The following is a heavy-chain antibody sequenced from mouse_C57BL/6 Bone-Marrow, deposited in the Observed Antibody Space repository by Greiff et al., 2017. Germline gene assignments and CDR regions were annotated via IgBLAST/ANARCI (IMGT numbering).Heavy chain of an antibody. Sequence: QVQLKESGAELVRPGASVKLSCKASGYTFTDYYINWVKQRPGQGLEWIARIYPGSGNTYYNEKFKGKATLTAEKSSSTAYMQLSSLTSEDSAVYFCARIYDGYHGEFMDYWGQGTSVTVSS. CDR1: GYTFTDYY. V-gene: IGHV1-76*01. CDR2: IYPGSGNT. D-gene: IGHD2-3*01. J-gene: IGHJ4*01. CDR3: ARIYDGYHGEFMDY.